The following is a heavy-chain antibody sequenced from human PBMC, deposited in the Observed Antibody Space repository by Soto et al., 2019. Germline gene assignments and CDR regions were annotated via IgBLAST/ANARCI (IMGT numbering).Heavy chain of an antibody. CDR2: VSDDGVTK. D-gene: IGHD6-19*01. V-gene: IGHV3-30*04. CDR1: GFTFGSFA. J-gene: IGHJ4*02. CDR3: YSSGW. Sequence: QVQLVESGGGVVQPGRSLRLSCAASGFTFGSFAMHWVRQAPGKGLEWVALVSDDGVTKYYADSVTGRFTISTDNSKNTLYLEMNSLRIEDTAVYYGYSSGWWGQGTLVTVSS.